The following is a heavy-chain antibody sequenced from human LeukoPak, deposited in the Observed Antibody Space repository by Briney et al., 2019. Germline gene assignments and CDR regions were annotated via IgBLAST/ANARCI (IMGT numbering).Heavy chain of an antibody. V-gene: IGHV4-59*01. Sequence: SETLSLTCTVSGGSISGWYWSWIRQPPGKGLELIGYIYGSGNTNYNHSLKSRVTMSIDTSKNQFSLKLTSVTAADTATYYCAKETSFAGFARCLGFYYWGQGILVTVSS. CDR3: AKETSFAGFARCLGFYY. CDR1: GGSISGWY. CDR2: IYGSGNT. J-gene: IGHJ4*02. D-gene: IGHD3-16*01.